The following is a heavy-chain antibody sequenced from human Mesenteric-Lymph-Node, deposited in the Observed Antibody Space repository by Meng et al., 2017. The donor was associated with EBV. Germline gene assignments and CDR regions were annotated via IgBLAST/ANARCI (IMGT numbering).Heavy chain of an antibody. J-gene: IGHJ5*02. Sequence: QVPLQELGPGLVKPSGTLSLPCAVSGGSISSYNGWSWVRQPPGKGLEWIGEIYHSGSTNNNPSLRSRVTISVDKSKNQFSLRLSSVTAADTAVYYCAKVDGSGRSNWFDPWGQGTLVTVSS. V-gene: IGHV4-4*02. CDR2: IYHSGST. D-gene: IGHD3-10*01. CDR3: AKVDGSGRSNWFDP. CDR1: GGSISSYNG.